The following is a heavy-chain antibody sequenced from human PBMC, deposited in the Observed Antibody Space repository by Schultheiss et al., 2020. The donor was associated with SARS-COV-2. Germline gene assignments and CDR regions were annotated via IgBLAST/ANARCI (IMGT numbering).Heavy chain of an antibody. CDR3: AKDRSRYYYDSSGWWYFDL. J-gene: IGHJ2*01. Sequence: GESLKISCAASGFTFSDHYMDWVRQAPGKGLEWVAAVSHGGSNNFYSDSVKGRFTISRDNSKNSLYLQMNSLRAEDTAVYYCAKDRSRYYYDSSGWWYFDLWGRGTLVTVSS. D-gene: IGHD3-22*01. CDR2: VSHGGSNN. CDR1: GFTFSDHY. V-gene: IGHV3-30*18.